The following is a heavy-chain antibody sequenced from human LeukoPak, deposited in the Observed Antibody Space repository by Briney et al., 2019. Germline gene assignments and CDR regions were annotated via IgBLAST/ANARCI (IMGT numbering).Heavy chain of an antibody. J-gene: IGHJ4*02. D-gene: IGHD4-11*01. CDR1: GFTFSHYG. CDR2: IWSDGSNE. V-gene: IGHV3-33*06. Sequence: GRSLRLSCAASGFTFSHYGMHWVRQAPGKGLEWVAVIWSDGSNECYADSVKGRFTISRDNFQNTVSLQMNSLRAEDTAIDYCAKDAQRGFDYSNSLEHWGQGTLVTVSS. CDR3: AKDAQRGFDYSNSLEH.